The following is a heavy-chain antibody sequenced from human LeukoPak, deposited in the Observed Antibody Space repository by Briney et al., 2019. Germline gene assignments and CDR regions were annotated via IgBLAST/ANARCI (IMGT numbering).Heavy chain of an antibody. J-gene: IGHJ4*02. CDR1: GFTFSSHG. D-gene: IGHD3-3*01. CDR2: ISYDGSNK. V-gene: IGHV3-30*03. Sequence: PGGSLGLSCAASGFTFSSHGMHWVRQAPGKGLEWVAVISYDGSNKYYADSVKGRFTISRDNSKNTLYLQMNSLRAEDTAVYYCASLTYYDFWSGYYTGLNDYWGQGTLVTVSS. CDR3: ASLTYYDFWSGYYTGLNDY.